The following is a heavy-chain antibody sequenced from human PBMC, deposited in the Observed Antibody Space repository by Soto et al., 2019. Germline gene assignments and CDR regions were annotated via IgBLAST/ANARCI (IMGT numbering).Heavy chain of an antibody. D-gene: IGHD3-22*01. V-gene: IGHV4-59*01. J-gene: IGHJ4*02. Sequence: SETLSLTCTVSGGSISSYYWSWIRQPPGKGLEWIGYIYYSGSTNYNPSLKSRVTISVDTSKNQFSLKLSSVTAADTAVYYCARASVRRYFDYWGQGTLVTVSS. CDR1: GGSISSYY. CDR2: IYYSGST. CDR3: ARASVRRYFDY.